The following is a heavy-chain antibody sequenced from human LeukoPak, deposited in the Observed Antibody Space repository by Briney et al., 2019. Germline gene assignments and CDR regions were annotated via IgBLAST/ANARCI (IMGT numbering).Heavy chain of an antibody. V-gene: IGHV1-8*01. CDR1: GYTFTSYD. CDR3: AGAGYSSSWYGTDDAFDI. CDR2: MNPNSGNT. J-gene: IGHJ3*02. D-gene: IGHD6-13*01. Sequence: ASVKVSCKASGYTFTSYDINWVRQATGQGLEWMGWMNPNSGNTGYAQKFQGRVTMTRNTSISTAYMELSSLRSEDTAVYYCAGAGYSSSWYGTDDAFDIWGQGTMVTVSS.